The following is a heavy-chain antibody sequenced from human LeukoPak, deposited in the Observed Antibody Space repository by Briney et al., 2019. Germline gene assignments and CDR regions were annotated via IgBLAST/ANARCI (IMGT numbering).Heavy chain of an antibody. CDR3: ARGASYYDSSGYGRDAFDI. Sequence: SETLSLTCAVYGGSFSGYYWSWIRQPPGKGLEWIGYIYYSGSTNYNPSLKSRVTISVDTSKNRFSLKLSSVTAADTAVYYCARGASYYDSSGYGRDAFDIWGQGTMVTVSS. D-gene: IGHD3-22*01. CDR2: IYYSGST. V-gene: IGHV4-59*01. CDR1: GGSFSGYY. J-gene: IGHJ3*02.